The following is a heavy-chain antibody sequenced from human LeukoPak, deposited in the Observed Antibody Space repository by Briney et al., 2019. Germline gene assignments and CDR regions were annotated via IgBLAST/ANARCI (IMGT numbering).Heavy chain of an antibody. D-gene: IGHD3-10*01. J-gene: IGHJ4*02. CDR1: GFTLSNCA. CDR3: AKDRVDGSGSQFDS. Sequence: PGGSLRLSCAASGFTLSNCAMTWVRQAPGKGLEWVSSITGSGALTYYADSVKGRFTISKDNAMDTVFLQMNSLRVDDTAVYYCAKDRVDGSGSQFDSWGQGSLVTVSS. CDR2: ITGSGALT. V-gene: IGHV3-23*01.